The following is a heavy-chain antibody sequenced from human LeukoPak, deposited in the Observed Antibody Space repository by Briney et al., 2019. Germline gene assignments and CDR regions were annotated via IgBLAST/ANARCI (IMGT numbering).Heavy chain of an antibody. J-gene: IGHJ4*02. CDR2: IYPGDSDT. CDR1: GYSFTSYW. D-gene: IGHD2-15*01. V-gene: IGHV5-51*01. CDR3: ARQGDCSGGSCLCYFDY. Sequence: GESLKISCKGSGYSFTSYWIGWVRQMPGKGLEWMGIIYPGDSDTRYSPSFQGQVTISADKSISTAYLQWSSLKASDTAMYYCARQGDCSGGSCLCYFDYWGQGTLVTVSS.